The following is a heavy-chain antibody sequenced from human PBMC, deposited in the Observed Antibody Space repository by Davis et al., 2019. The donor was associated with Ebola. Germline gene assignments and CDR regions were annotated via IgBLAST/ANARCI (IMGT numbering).Heavy chain of an antibody. Sequence: PGGSLRLSCAASGFTFDDYTMHWVRQAPGKGLEWVSYISSSGSTIYYADSVKGRFTISRDNAKNSLYLQMNSLRAEDTAVYYCARVVWDSGYDRRIDYWGQGTLVTVSS. CDR2: ISSSGSTI. CDR1: GFTFDDYT. V-gene: IGHV3-11*01. J-gene: IGHJ4*02. D-gene: IGHD5-12*01. CDR3: ARVVWDSGYDRRIDY.